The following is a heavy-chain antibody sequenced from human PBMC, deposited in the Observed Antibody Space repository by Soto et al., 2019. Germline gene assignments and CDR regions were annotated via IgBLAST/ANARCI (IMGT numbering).Heavy chain of an antibody. Sequence: PSETLSLTCTVSGGSIRTSGHYWSWIRQHPGKGLEWIGYIFYSGSTYYNPSLQSRLAISIDTSKNQFSLNLNSVTAADTAVYYCARDRRGPLGYYFDSWGQGILVTVSS. CDR3: ARDRRGPLGYYFDS. CDR1: GGSIRTSGHY. J-gene: IGHJ4*02. V-gene: IGHV4-31*03. CDR2: IFYSGST. D-gene: IGHD3-16*01.